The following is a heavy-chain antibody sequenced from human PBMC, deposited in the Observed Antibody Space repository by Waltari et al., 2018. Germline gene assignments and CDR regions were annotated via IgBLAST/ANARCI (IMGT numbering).Heavy chain of an antibody. Sequence: LQLLESGGGLVQPGGSLRLSCAASGFTFRSYAMTWVRQAPGKGLEWVSAISSTGGDTYYADSVKGRFTISRDNSKNTLSLQMSSLRAEDTAVYYCAKDRGGYNDWYFDLWGRGTLVTVSS. V-gene: IGHV3-23*01. D-gene: IGHD2-2*02. CDR3: AKDRGGYNDWYFDL. J-gene: IGHJ2*01. CDR1: GFTFRSYA. CDR2: ISSTGGDT.